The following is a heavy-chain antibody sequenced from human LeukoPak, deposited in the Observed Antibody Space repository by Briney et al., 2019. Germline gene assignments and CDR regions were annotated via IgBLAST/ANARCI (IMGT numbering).Heavy chain of an antibody. CDR3: ARDRYGSGSYWSWFDH. D-gene: IGHD3-10*01. CDR1: GGTFSSYA. Sequence: ASVKVSCKASGGTFSSYAISWVRQAPGQGLEWMGRIIPIFGTANYAQKFQGRVTITADKSTSTAYMELSSLRSEDTAVYYCARDRYGSGSYWSWFDHWGQGTLVTVSS. J-gene: IGHJ5*02. V-gene: IGHV1-69*06. CDR2: IIPIFGTA.